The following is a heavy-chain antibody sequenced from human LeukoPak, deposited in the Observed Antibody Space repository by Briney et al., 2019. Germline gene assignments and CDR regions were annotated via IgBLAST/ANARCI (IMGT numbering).Heavy chain of an antibody. CDR1: GFTFSSYW. D-gene: IGHD2-15*01. CDR3: ARDCSGGSCLNWFDP. Sequence: GGSLRLSCSASGFTFSSYWMHWVRQAPGKGLVWVSRINSDGSSTSYADSVKGRFTISRDNAKNTPYLQMNSLRAEDTAVYYCARDCSGGSCLNWFDPWGQGTLVTVSS. J-gene: IGHJ5*02. CDR2: INSDGSST. V-gene: IGHV3-74*01.